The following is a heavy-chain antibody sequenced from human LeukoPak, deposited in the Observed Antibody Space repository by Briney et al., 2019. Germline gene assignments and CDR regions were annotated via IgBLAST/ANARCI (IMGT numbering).Heavy chain of an antibody. Sequence: SYADSVKGRFTISRDNAKNTLYLQMNSLRAEDTAVYYCARDFPTRYDFWSGYTYYYYGMDVWGQGTTVTVSS. CDR3: ARDFPTRYDFWSGYTYYYYGMDV. D-gene: IGHD3-3*01. J-gene: IGHJ6*02. V-gene: IGHV3-74*01.